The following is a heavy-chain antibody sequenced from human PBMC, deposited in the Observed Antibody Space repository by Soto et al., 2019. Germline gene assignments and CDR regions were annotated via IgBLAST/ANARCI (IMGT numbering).Heavy chain of an antibody. Sequence: ASVKVSCKASGGTFSSYTISWVRQAPGQGLEWMGRIIPILGIANYADSVKGRFTISRDNSKSTLYLQMNSLRAEDTAVYYCAKAYFVWSSEQPYYFDYWGQGTLVTVSS. V-gene: IGHV1-69*02. CDR2: IIPILGIA. J-gene: IGHJ4*02. D-gene: IGHD3-16*01. CDR3: AKAYFVWSSEQPYYFDY. CDR1: GGTFSSYT.